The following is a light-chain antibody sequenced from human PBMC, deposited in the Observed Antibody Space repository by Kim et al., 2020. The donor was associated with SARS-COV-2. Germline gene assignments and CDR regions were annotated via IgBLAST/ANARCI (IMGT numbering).Light chain of an antibody. CDR2: DVF. J-gene: IGLJ1*01. Sequence: QSALTQPASVSGSPGQSITISCTGTSSDVGGYKYVSWYQQYPGKAPKLMIYDVFKRPSGVSNRFSGSKSGNTASLTISGLQAEDEADYYCSSYRNNGHVFGTGTKVTVL. CDR3: SSYRNNGHV. CDR1: SSDVGGYKY. V-gene: IGLV2-14*03.